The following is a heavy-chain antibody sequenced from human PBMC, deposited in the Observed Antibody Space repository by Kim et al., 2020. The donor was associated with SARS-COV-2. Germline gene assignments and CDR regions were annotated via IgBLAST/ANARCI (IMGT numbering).Heavy chain of an antibody. CDR3: VNPLGVFGY. V-gene: IGHV4-39*01. Sequence: SETLSLTCTVSGGSISSSSYYWGWIRQPPGKGLEWIGSIYYSGSTYYNPSLKSRVTISVDTSKNQFSLKLSSVTAADTAVYYCVNPLGVFGYWGQGTLVTVSS. CDR1: GGSISSSSYY. D-gene: IGHD3-16*01. J-gene: IGHJ4*02. CDR2: IYYSGST.